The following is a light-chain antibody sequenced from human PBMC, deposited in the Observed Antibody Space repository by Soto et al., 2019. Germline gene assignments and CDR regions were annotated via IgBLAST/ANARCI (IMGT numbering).Light chain of an antibody. CDR3: QQYNNWPLT. Sequence: ETVMTQSPVSLSVSPGEGATLSCRASQSISSKLAWYQQKRGQAPRLLIYGASSRATGIPARFSGSGSGTEFTLTISSLQSEDFAIYYCQQYNNWPLTFGGGTKVEIK. J-gene: IGKJ4*01. CDR1: QSISSK. V-gene: IGKV3-15*01. CDR2: GAS.